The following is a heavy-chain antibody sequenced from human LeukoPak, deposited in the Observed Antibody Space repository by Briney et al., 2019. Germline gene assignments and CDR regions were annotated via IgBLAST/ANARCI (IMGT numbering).Heavy chain of an antibody. V-gene: IGHV3-23*01. CDR2: ISGSGGST. D-gene: IGHD3-10*01. Sequence: GGSLRLSCAASGFTFSSYAMSWVRQAPGKGLAWVSAISGSGGSTYYADSVKGRFTISRDNSKSTLYLQMNSLRAEDTALYYCARGPYGSGSYTVDYWGQGTLVTVSS. J-gene: IGHJ4*02. CDR3: ARGPYGSGSYTVDY. CDR1: GFTFSSYA.